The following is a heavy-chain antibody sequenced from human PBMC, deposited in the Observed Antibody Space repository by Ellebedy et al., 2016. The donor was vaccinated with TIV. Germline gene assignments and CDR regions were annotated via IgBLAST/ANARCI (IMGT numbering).Heavy chain of an antibody. V-gene: IGHV4-39*07. D-gene: IGHD6-19*01. J-gene: IGHJ4*02. CDR2: TYYSGST. CDR3: ARAIGSGYQLRGPGF. CDR1: GASINSDTYS. Sequence: SETLSLTXAVSGASINSDTYSWGWLRQIPGKGLEWIGNTYYSGSTNFNPSLRSRVTISVDTSKTQFSLKLSSVTAADTAMYYCARAIGSGYQLRGPGFWGQGSLVTVSS.